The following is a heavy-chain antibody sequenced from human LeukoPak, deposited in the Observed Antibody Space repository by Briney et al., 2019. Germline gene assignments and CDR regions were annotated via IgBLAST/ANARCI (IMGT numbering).Heavy chain of an antibody. V-gene: IGHV4-59*01. D-gene: IGHD2-15*01. Sequence: SETLSLTCTVSGGSFSTYYWSWIRQSPGKGLEWIGYISYSGSTNYNPSLKSRVTISVDTSRNQFSLKLSSVTAADTAVCYCATYCSGGSWVTRTFDYWGQGTLVTVSS. J-gene: IGHJ4*02. CDR1: GGSFSTYY. CDR2: ISYSGST. CDR3: ATYCSGGSWVTRTFDY.